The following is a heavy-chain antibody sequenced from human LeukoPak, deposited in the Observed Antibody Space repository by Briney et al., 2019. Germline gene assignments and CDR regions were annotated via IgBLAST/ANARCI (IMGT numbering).Heavy chain of an antibody. Sequence: ASVKVSCKASGNTFTSYGISWVRQAPGHWLEWMGWISAYNGNTNYAQKLQGRVTMTTDTSTSTAYMELRSLRSDDTAVYFFFLKQKTEYDILTGSDNWFDPWGQGTLVTVSS. CDR3: FLKQKTEYDILTGSDNWFDP. V-gene: IGHV1-18*01. D-gene: IGHD3-9*01. J-gene: IGHJ5*02. CDR1: GNTFTSYG. CDR2: ISAYNGNT.